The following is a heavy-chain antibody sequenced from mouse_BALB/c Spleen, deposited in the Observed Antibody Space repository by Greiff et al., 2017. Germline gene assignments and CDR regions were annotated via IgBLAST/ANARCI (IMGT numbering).Heavy chain of an antibody. CDR3: AIYGKGTWFAY. CDR2: INPGSGGT. V-gene: IGHV1-54*01. J-gene: IGHJ3*01. D-gene: IGHD2-1*01. Sequence: QVQLQQSGAELVRPGTSVKVSCKASGYAFTNYLIEWVKQRPGQGLEWIGVINPGSGGTNYNEKFKGKATLTADKSSSTAYMQLSSLTSDDSAVYFCAIYGKGTWFAYWGQGTLVTVSA. CDR1: GYAFTNYL.